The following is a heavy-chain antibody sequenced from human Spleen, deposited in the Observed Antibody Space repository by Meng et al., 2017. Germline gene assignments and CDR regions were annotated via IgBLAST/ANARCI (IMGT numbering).Heavy chain of an antibody. Sequence: GESLKISCTASGFTFGDYVMNWVRQAPGKGLEWVGFIRTKDYGGTAEYAASVKGRFTISRDDSKNIAYLQMNSPKSEDTAMYHCALDSDIWSAYFRFDYWGQGTLVTVSS. V-gene: IGHV3-49*04. CDR3: ALDSDIWSAYFRFDY. J-gene: IGHJ4*02. D-gene: IGHD3-3*01. CDR2: IRTKDYGGTA. CDR1: GFTFGDYV.